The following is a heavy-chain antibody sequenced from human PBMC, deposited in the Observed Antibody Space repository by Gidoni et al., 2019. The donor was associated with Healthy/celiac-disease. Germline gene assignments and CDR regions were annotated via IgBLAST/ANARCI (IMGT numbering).Heavy chain of an antibody. J-gene: IGHJ6*02. Sequence: QVQLQQWGAGLLKPSETLSLTCAVYGGSFSGYYWSWIRQPPGKGLEWIGEINHSGSTNYNPSLKSRVTISVDTSKNQFSLKLSSVTAADTAVYDCARDPLYGMDVWGQGTTVTVSS. CDR1: GGSFSGYY. CDR3: ARDPLYGMDV. V-gene: IGHV4-34*01. CDR2: INHSGST.